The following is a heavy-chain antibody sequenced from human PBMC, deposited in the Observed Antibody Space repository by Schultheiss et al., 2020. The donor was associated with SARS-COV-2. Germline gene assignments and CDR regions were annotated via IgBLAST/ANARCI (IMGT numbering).Heavy chain of an antibody. Sequence: GGSLRLSCAASGFTFSSYAMHWVRQAPGKGLDWVAVLSYDGTNKYYADSVKGRFTISRDTSQNTLYLQMNSLRVEDTATYYCARDMDLVAPNFGEEDADDTAYSMDVWGRGTTVTVSS. V-gene: IGHV3-30*04. CDR1: GFTFSSYA. D-gene: IGHD5-12*01. CDR3: ARDMDLVAPNFGEEDADDTAYSMDV. J-gene: IGHJ6*02. CDR2: LSYDGTNK.